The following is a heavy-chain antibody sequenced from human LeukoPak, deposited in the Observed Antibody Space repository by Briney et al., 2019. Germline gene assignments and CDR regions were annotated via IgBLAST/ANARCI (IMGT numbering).Heavy chain of an antibody. J-gene: IGHJ5*02. D-gene: IGHD3-9*01. CDR3: TRERDILVP. V-gene: IGHV4-59*12. CDR1: GCSISSYY. CDR2: IYYSGST. Sequence: SETLSLTCTVSGCSISSYYWSWIRQPPGKGLEWIGYIYYSGSTNYNPSLKSRVTISVHTSKNQFSLKLSSVAAADTAVYYCTRERDILVPGGEGTLVSVSS.